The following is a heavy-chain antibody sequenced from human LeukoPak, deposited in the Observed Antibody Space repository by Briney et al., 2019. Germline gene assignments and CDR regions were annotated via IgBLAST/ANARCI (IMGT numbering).Heavy chain of an antibody. D-gene: IGHD3-22*01. J-gene: IGHJ3*02. CDR1: GSSLRTGHY. Sequence: SETLSLTCFVSGSSLRTGHYWGWNRQPPGKGLEWIGSIYHTGSAYHNLSLKSRVTLSADTSKNQFSLKMSSVTAADTAVYYCARIYYDSSGYSKADVLWAFDIWGQGTMVTVSS. V-gene: IGHV4-38-2*01. CDR3: ARIYYDSSGYSKADVLWAFDI. CDR2: IYHTGSA.